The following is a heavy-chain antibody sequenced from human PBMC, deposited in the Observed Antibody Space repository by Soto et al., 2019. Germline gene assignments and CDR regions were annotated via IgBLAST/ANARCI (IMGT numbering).Heavy chain of an antibody. CDR1: GGTFSSYA. J-gene: IGHJ6*02. D-gene: IGHD3-16*01. CDR2: IIPIFGTA. Sequence: SVKVSCKASGGTFSSYASSWVLQAPGQVLEWMGGIIPIFGTANYAQKFQGRVTITADKSTSTAYMELSSLRSEDTAVYYCARGGGWNPYGMDVWGQGTTVTVSS. V-gene: IGHV1-69*06. CDR3: ARGGGWNPYGMDV.